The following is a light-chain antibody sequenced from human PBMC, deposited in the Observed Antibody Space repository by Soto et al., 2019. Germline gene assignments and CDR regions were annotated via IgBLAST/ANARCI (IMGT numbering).Light chain of an antibody. CDR1: QSIKSSS. CDR2: GAS. Sequence: EIVLTQSPGTLSLSPGERATLSCRASQSIKSSSLAWYQQRPGQAPRLLIYGASSRATGIPDKFSGSGSGTDFTLTISRLEPEDFAIYYCQQYGSSPRTFGQGTKVDIK. V-gene: IGKV3-20*01. J-gene: IGKJ1*01. CDR3: QQYGSSPRT.